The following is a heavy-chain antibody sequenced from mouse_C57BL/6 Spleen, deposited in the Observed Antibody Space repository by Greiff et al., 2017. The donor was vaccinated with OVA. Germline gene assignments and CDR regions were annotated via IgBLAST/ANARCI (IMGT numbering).Heavy chain of an antibody. CDR1: GFTFSSYA. CDR2: ISDGGSYT. D-gene: IGHD3-2*02. V-gene: IGHV5-4*01. J-gene: IGHJ2*01. CDR3: ARDRATAQAHYFDY. Sequence: EVQRVESGGGLVKPGGSLKLSCAASGFTFSSYAMSWVRQTPEKRLEWVATISDGGSYTYYPDNVKGRFTISRDNAKNNLYLQMSHLKSEDTAMYYCARDRATAQAHYFDYWGQGTTLTVSS.